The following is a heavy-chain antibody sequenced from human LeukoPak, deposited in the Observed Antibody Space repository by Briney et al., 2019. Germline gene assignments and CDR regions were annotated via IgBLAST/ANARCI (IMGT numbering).Heavy chain of an antibody. Sequence: GGSLRLSCAASGFTVSSNYMSWVRQAPGKGLEWVSFIYSGGSTYYADSVKGRFTISRDNSNNTPYLQMNSRRAEDTAVYYCARDRGGYYFDYWGQGTLVTVSS. CDR2: IYSGGST. V-gene: IGHV3-66*01. D-gene: IGHD3-3*01. J-gene: IGHJ4*02. CDR3: ARDRGGYYFDY. CDR1: GFTVSSNY.